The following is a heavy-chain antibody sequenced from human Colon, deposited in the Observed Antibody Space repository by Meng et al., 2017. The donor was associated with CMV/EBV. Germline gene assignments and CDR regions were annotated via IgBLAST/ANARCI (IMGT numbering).Heavy chain of an antibody. CDR1: GFTFSSYA. D-gene: IGHD2-15*01. V-gene: IGHV4-38-2*01. Sequence: ESLKISCAASGFTFSSYAMSWVRQAPGKGLEWIGSISHSGSTYYNPSLESRVTISVDTSKNQFSLKLTSVTAADTAVYYCARGYCSGANCYRGVFDIWGQGTMVTVSS. J-gene: IGHJ3*02. CDR2: ISHSGST. CDR3: ARGYCSGANCYRGVFDI.